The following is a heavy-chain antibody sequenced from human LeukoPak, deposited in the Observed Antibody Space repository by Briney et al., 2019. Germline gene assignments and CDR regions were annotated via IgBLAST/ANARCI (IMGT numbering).Heavy chain of an antibody. CDR1: GYTLTELT. CDR2: FDPEDGET. V-gene: IGHV1-24*01. J-gene: IGHJ6*02. D-gene: IGHD2-2*02. CDR3: ATGCISSTSCYTGMIPKQAYFYCGMDV. Sequence: ASPKVSCKVSGYTLTELTMRWGRHAPGEGLGWMGGFDPEDGETNYAQTFQGRVTMTEDTSTDTAYMDLCSLRSEDTAVYYCATGCISSTSCYTGMIPKQAYFYCGMDVWGQGTTVTVSS.